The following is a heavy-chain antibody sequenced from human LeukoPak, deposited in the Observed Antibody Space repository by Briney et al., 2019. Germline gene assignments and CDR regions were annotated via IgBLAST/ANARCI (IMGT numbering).Heavy chain of an antibody. J-gene: IGHJ4*02. CDR2: IASDGSST. CDR1: GFTFSSYW. D-gene: IGHD3-10*01. V-gene: IGHV3-74*01. CDR3: ARGRPYGNDY. Sequence: PGGSLRLSCAASGFTFSSYWMNWVRQAPGKGLVWVSRIASDGSSTTYADSVKGRFSISRDNAKNTLYLRMNSLRVEDTAVYYCARGRPYGNDYWGQGTLVTVSS.